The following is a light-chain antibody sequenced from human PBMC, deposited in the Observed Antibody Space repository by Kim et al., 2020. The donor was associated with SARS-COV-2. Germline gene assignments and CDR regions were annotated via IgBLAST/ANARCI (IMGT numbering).Light chain of an antibody. Sequence: LDQTVMLTSRGGNLDIYYANGYQQDPGDAPVLVIYDKNNRPSGIPDRFSGSRSGNTASWAITGSQAEDEADYYCNSRDSSGNHVLFGGGTQLTVL. V-gene: IGLV3-19*01. CDR2: DKN. CDR1: NLDIYY. CDR3: NSRDSSGNHVL. J-gene: IGLJ2*01.